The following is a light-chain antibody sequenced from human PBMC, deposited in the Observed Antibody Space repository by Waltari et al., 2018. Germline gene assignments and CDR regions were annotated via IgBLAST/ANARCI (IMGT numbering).Light chain of an antibody. CDR2: DNN. J-gene: IGLJ1*01. CDR3: GTWDSSLSAYV. V-gene: IGLV1-51*01. CDR1: SPNIGNNY. Sequence: QSVLTQPPSVSAAPGQKVTISCSGSSPNIGNNYVSWYQQLPGTAPKPLIYDNNKRPSGIPDRFSGSKAGTSATLGITGLQTGDEADYYCGTWDSSLSAYVFGTGTKVTVL.